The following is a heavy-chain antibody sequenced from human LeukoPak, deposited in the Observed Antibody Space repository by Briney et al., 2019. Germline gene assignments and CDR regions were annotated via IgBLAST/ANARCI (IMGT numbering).Heavy chain of an antibody. CDR1: GGSISSYY. CDR2: IYYSGST. Sequence: SETLSLTCTVSGGSISSYYWSWIRQPPGKGLEWIGYIYYSGSTNYNPSLESRVTISVDTSKNQFSLKLSSMTAADTAVYYCARGVVYYYGMDVWGQGATVTVSS. D-gene: IGHD2-15*01. J-gene: IGHJ6*02. V-gene: IGHV4-59*12. CDR3: ARGVVYYYGMDV.